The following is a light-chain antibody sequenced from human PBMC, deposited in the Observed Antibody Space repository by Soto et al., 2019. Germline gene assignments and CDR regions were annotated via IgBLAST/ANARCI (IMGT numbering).Light chain of an antibody. Sequence: DIVLTQSPATLSLSPGERATLSCRASQSVSSYLAWYQQKPGQAPRLLIYDASNRATGIPARFSGSGSGTDFTLTISSLEPEDFAIYYCQQRSNWPPWTFGQGAKV. CDR2: DAS. V-gene: IGKV3-11*01. J-gene: IGKJ1*01. CDR1: QSVSSY. CDR3: QQRSNWPPWT.